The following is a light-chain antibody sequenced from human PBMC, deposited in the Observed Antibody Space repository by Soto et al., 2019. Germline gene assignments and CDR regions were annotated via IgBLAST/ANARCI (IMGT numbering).Light chain of an antibody. Sequence: EIVMTQSPATLSVSPGERATLSCRASQSVSSNLAWYQQRPGQAPRLLIYGASTRATGIPARFSGSGSGTDFTLTISSLQSEDFAVYYCQHEREWPPRYTFGQGTKLEVK. CDR2: GAS. CDR1: QSVSSN. V-gene: IGKV3-15*01. CDR3: QHEREWPPRYT. J-gene: IGKJ2*01.